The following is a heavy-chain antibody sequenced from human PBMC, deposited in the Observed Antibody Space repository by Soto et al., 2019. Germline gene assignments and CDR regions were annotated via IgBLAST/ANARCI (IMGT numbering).Heavy chain of an antibody. CDR1: GFTFSNSG. D-gene: IGHD1-7*01. J-gene: IGHJ5*02. V-gene: IGHV3-23*02. CDR2: ISGSGGST. CDR3: AKDADWSYVRDWFDP. Sequence: GGSLRLSCAASGFTFSNSGMSWVRQAPGRGLEWVSGISGSGGSTDYGESVKGRFTISRDNSMDTLYLQMNSLRAEDTAVYYCAKDADWSYVRDWFDPWGQGTLVTVSS.